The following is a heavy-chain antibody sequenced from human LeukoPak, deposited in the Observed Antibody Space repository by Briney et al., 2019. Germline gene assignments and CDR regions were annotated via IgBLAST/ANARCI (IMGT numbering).Heavy chain of an antibody. Sequence: SVNVSCKASGGTFSSYAISWVRQAPGQGLDWMGGIIPIFGTANYAQKFQGRVTITTDESTSTAYMELSSLRSEDTAVYYCARDRQHDAFDIWGQGTMVTVSS. V-gene: IGHV1-69*05. D-gene: IGHD6-13*01. CDR2: IIPIFGTA. J-gene: IGHJ3*02. CDR3: ARDRQHDAFDI. CDR1: GGTFSSYA.